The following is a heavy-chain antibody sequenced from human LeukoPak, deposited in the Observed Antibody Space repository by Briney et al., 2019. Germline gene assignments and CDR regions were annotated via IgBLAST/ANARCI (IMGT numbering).Heavy chain of an antibody. CDR3: ARGVTI. CDR2: ISSSSGTI. J-gene: IGHJ4*02. V-gene: IGHV3-48*02. D-gene: IGHD2-2*01. CDR1: GFTFSTCS. Sequence: GGSLRLSCAASGFTFSTCSMNWVRQAPGKGLEWISYISSSSGTIYYADSVKGRFTISRDNAKNSLYLQMNSLRDEDTAIYYCARGVTIWGQGTLVTVSS.